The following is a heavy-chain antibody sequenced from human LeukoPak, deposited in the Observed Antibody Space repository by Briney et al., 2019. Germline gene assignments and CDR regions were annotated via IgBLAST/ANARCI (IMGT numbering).Heavy chain of an antibody. D-gene: IGHD3-22*01. J-gene: IGHJ5*02. CDR2: IYTSGST. V-gene: IGHV4-4*07. Sequence: PSETLSLTCTVSGGSISSYYWSWIRQPAGKGLEWIGRIYTSGSTNYNPSLKSRVTISVDTSKNQFSLKLSSVTAADTAVYYCARDRLPRNYDSSGYLNWFDPWGQGTLVTVSS. CDR1: GGSISSYY. CDR3: ARDRLPRNYDSSGYLNWFDP.